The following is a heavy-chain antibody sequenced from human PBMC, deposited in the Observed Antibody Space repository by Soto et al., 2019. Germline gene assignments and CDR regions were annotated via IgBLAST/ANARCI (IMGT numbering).Heavy chain of an antibody. CDR1: GYTFTSYG. J-gene: IGHJ3*01. D-gene: IGHD6-6*01. CDR2: TSIYNGNT. V-gene: IGHV1-18*01. Sequence: VQLVQSGAEVKKPGASVKVSCKASGYTFTSYGISWVRQAPGQGLEWMGWTSIYNGNTKYAQKLQGRVTMTTDTSTNTAYSDVRSLRSNDTAVYYCARRGPYSSSPLSNAFDLWGQGTMVTVSS. CDR3: ARRGPYSSSPLSNAFDL.